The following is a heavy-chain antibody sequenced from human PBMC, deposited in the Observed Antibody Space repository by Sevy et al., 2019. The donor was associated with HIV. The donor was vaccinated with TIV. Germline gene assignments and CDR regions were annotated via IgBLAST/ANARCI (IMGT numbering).Heavy chain of an antibody. CDR3: AREGCTKPHDY. CDR2: LSFGCGEI. V-gene: IGHV3-23*01. D-gene: IGHD2-8*01. CDR1: GFTFRKYS. J-gene: IGHJ4*02. Sequence: GGSLRLSCAASGFTFRKYSMSRARQPPGKGLEWVSTLSFGCGEINYADSVKGRFTISSDNSKSSVYLQMNNLRPEDTAVYYCAREGCTKPHDYWGQGTLVTVSS.